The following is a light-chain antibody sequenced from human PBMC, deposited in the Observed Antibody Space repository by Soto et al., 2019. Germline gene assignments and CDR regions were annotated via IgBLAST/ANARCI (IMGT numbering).Light chain of an antibody. Sequence: EIVMTQSPATLSVSPGERATLSCRASQSVGSNLAWYQQKPGQAPRLLIYGASTRATGIPARFSGSGSGTEFTLTISSLQSEDFAIYYCQQYDTRCTFGQGTKVEVK. CDR2: GAS. V-gene: IGKV3-15*01. J-gene: IGKJ1*01. CDR1: QSVGSN. CDR3: QQYDTRCT.